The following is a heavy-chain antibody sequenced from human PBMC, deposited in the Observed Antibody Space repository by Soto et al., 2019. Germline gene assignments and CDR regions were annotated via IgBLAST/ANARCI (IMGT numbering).Heavy chain of an antibody. D-gene: IGHD2-2*01. J-gene: IGHJ4*02. V-gene: IGHV4-31*03. CDR1: GGSISSGGYY. CDR2: IYYSGST. Sequence: QVQLQESGPGLVKPSQTLSLTCTVSGGSISSGGYYWSWIRQHPGKGLEWIGYIYYSGSTYYNPSLNSRVTISVDTSKNQFSLKLSSVTAADTAVYYCARGRSGTSPYPIGYWGQGTLVTVSS. CDR3: ARGRSGTSPYPIGY.